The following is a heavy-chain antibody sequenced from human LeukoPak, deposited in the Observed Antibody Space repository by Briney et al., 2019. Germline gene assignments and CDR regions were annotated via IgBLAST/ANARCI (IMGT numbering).Heavy chain of an antibody. CDR2: INSGGST. D-gene: IGHD6-13*01. CDR3: AKRAAGYYFDY. CDR1: EFTFSSFS. Sequence: GGSLRLSCAASEFTFSSFSMSWVRQAPGKGLEWVSSINSGGSTFYADSMKGRFTLSRDNSKNTLYLQMNSLTAEDTAVYYCAKRAAGYYFDYWGQGTLVTVSS. J-gene: IGHJ4*02. V-gene: IGHV3-23*01.